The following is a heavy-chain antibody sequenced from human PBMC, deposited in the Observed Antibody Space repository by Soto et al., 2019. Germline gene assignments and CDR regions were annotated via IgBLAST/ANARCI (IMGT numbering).Heavy chain of an antibody. Sequence: CFGRRCILQAPGKGLEWVAVISYDGSNKYYADSVKSRVTISADSSKNHFSLRLTAVTAADTAVYYCATGNVDSMLEYWGQGTQVTGSS. CDR3: ATGNVDSMLEY. D-gene: IGHD3-3*01. CDR2: ISYDGSNK. J-gene: IGHJ4*02. V-gene: IGHV3-33*05. CDR1: CFG.